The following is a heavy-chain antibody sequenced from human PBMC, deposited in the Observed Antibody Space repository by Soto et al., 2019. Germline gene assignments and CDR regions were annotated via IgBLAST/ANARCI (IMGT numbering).Heavy chain of an antibody. Sequence: QVQLVQSGAEVKKSGASVKVSCKASGYTFTSYDINWVRQATGQGLEWMGWMNPNSVNTGYAQKFQGRVTMTRNTSISTAYMELSSLRYEDTAVYYCARERSAAGTGWLDPWGQGTLVTVSS. CDR3: ARERSAAGTGWLDP. CDR1: GYTFTSYD. D-gene: IGHD6-13*01. CDR2: MNPNSVNT. J-gene: IGHJ5*02. V-gene: IGHV1-8*01.